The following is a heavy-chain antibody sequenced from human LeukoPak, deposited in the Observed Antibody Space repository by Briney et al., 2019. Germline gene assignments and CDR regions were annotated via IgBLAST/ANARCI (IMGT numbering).Heavy chain of an antibody. CDR2: LSTSGNS. V-gene: IGHV4-4*07. Sequence: NPSETLSLTCSVSAGSISNYYWSWLRQPAGKGLEWIGRLSTSGNSDYNPSLKSRLTISVDTSKNQFSLRLTSVTAADTAVYYCAREVAAAGTLWFDSWGRGTLVTVSS. CDR1: AGSISNYY. D-gene: IGHD6-13*01. J-gene: IGHJ5*01. CDR3: AREVAAAGTLWFDS.